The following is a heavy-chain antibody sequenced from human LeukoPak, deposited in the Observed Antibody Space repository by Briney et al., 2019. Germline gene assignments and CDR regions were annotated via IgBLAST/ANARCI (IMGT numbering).Heavy chain of an antibody. CDR3: ARGYMTTVTSLDY. CDR1: GGSISSYY. Sequence: SETLSLTCTVSGGSISSYYWIWIRQPPGKGLEWIGYIYYSGSTNYNPSLKSRVTISVDTSKNQFSLKLSSVTAADTAVYYCARGYMTTVTSLDYWGQGTLVTVSS. D-gene: IGHD4-17*01. J-gene: IGHJ4*02. CDR2: IYYSGST. V-gene: IGHV4-59*01.